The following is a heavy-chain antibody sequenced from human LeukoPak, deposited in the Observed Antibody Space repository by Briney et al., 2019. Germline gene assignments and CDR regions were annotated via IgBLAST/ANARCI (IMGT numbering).Heavy chain of an antibody. CDR1: GFTLSRYA. V-gene: IGHV3-23*01. Sequence: AGSLRLSCAASGFTLSRYAMSWVRQAPGKGLEWPSNISGSGGSTYYGDSVKGRFTISRDNSKNTLYLQMNSLRAEDTAVYYCAKGVRLGYCSGGSCYPFDYWGQGTLVTVSS. CDR3: AKGVRLGYCSGGSCYPFDY. D-gene: IGHD2-15*01. CDR2: ISGSGGST. J-gene: IGHJ4*02.